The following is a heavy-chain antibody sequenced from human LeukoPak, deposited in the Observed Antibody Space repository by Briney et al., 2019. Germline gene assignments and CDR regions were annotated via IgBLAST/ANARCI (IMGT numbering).Heavy chain of an antibody. Sequence: GGSLRLSCAASGFSFSTYGMHWVRQAPGKGLEWVAVIWYEGGDKFYADPVKGRFTISRDNSKNTLYLQMNSLRAEDTAVYYCARAPITAMATDYWGQGTLVTVSS. CDR2: IWYEGGDK. CDR3: ARAPITAMATDY. CDR1: GFSFSTYG. D-gene: IGHD5-18*01. J-gene: IGHJ4*02. V-gene: IGHV3-33*01.